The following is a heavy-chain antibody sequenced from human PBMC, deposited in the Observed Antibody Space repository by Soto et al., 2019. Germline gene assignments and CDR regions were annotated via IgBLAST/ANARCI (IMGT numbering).Heavy chain of an antibody. V-gene: IGHV4-34*01. J-gene: IGHJ1*01. D-gene: IGHD4-17*01. CDR1: GGSFSGYY. Sequence: QVQLQQWGAGLLKPSETLSLTCAVYGGSFSGYYWSWIRQPPGKGLEWIGEINHSGSTNYNPSLTTRVTTXXDXSXXQFALKLSSVTAADTAVYYCAAGASYYGDYRYFQHWGQGTLVTVSS. CDR3: AAGASYYGDYRYFQH. CDR2: INHSGST.